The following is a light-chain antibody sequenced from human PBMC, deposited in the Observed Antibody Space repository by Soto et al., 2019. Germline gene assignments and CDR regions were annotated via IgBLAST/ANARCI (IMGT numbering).Light chain of an antibody. J-gene: IGKJ2*01. Sequence: EIVLTQSPGTLSLSTGERATLSCRASQSVSSNYLAWYQQKPGQAPRLLIFGASSRATGLPDRFSGSGSGTDFTLTISRLEPEDFAVYYFQQYDTSPYTFGQGTKLEIK. CDR2: GAS. CDR3: QQYDTSPYT. CDR1: QSVSSNY. V-gene: IGKV3-20*01.